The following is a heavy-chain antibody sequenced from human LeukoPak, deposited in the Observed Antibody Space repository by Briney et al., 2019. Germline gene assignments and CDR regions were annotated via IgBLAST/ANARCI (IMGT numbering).Heavy chain of an antibody. J-gene: IGHJ6*03. CDR1: GFTFSSYS. Sequence: GGSLRLSCAASGFTFSSYSMNWVRQAPGKGLEWVSSISSSSSYIYNADSVKGRFTISRDNAKNSLYLQMNSLRAEDTAVYYCARDGRGWFGEFQYYYYYMDVWGKGTTVTVSS. V-gene: IGHV3-21*01. CDR3: ARDGRGWFGEFQYYYYYMDV. D-gene: IGHD3-10*01. CDR2: ISSSSSYI.